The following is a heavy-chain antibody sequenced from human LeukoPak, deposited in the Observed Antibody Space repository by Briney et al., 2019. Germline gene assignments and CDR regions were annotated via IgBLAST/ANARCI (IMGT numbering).Heavy chain of an antibody. J-gene: IGHJ4*02. V-gene: IGHV4-39*07. CDR3: ARVRITMVRGVIRSPYYFDY. D-gene: IGHD3-10*01. CDR2: IYYSGST. CDR1: GGSISSSSYY. Sequence: SETLSLTCTVSGGSISSSSYYWGWLRQPPGKGLEWIGSIYYSGSTYYNPSHKSRVTISVDTSKNQFSLKLSSVTAADTAVYYCARVRITMVRGVIRSPYYFDYWGQGTLVTVSS.